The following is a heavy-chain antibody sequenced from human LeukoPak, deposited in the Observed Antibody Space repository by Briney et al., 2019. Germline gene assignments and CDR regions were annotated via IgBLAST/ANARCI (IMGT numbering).Heavy chain of an antibody. V-gene: IGHV3-7*01. J-gene: IGHJ4*02. D-gene: IGHD4-11*01. CDR1: GFSFSSYW. CDR2: IKQDGSEK. Sequence: GGSLRLSCAVSGFSFSSYWMSWVRQAPGKGLEWVANIKQDGSEKYYVDSVKGRFTISRDNAKNSLYLQMNSLRAEDTAVYYCTRDPTQYLRYGYFDYWGQGTLVTVSS. CDR3: TRDPTQYLRYGYFDY.